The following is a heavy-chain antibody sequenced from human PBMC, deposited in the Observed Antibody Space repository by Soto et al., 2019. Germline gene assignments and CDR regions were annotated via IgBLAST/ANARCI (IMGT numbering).Heavy chain of an antibody. CDR2: IYYSGST. CDR1: GGSISSYY. D-gene: IGHD1-20*01. J-gene: IGHJ4*02. Sequence: PSETLSLTCTGSGGSISSYYWSWIRQPPGKGLEWIGYIYYSGSTNYNPSLKSRVTISVDTSKNQFSLKLSSVTAADTAVYYCSSAYHRNCLAYSGQGTLVPVSS. V-gene: IGHV4-59*01. CDR3: SSAYHRNCLAY.